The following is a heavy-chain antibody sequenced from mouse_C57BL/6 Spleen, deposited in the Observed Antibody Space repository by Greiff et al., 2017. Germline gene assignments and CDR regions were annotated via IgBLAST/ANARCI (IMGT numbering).Heavy chain of an antibody. Sequence: EVQLVESGGGLVKPGGSLKLSCAASGFTFSDSGMPWVRQAPEKGLEWVSYISSVSSTISYADTVKGRFTSSRDNAKNTLFLQMTSLRSEDTAMYYCARELDYWGQGTTLTVSS. J-gene: IGHJ2*01. CDR2: ISSVSSTI. CDR1: GFTFSDSG. V-gene: IGHV5-17*01. CDR3: ARELDY.